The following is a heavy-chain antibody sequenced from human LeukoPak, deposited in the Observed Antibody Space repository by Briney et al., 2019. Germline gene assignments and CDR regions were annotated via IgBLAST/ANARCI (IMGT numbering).Heavy chain of an antibody. CDR1: GYTLTELS. CDR2: FDPEDGET. D-gene: IGHD3-22*01. CDR3: ATPSHDSSGYRLGY. V-gene: IGHV1-24*01. J-gene: IGHJ4*02. Sequence: ASVKVSCKVSGYTLTELSMHWVRQAPGKGLEWMGGFDPEDGETIYAQKFQGRVTMTEDTSTDTAYMELSSLRSEDTAVYYCATPSHDSSGYRLGYWGQGTLVTVSS.